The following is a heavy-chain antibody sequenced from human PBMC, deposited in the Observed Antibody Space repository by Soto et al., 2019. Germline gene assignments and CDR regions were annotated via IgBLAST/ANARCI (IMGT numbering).Heavy chain of an antibody. J-gene: IGHJ5*02. CDR3: ARCSDFWSGYPWFDP. Sequence: SETLSLTCTVSGGSISSSSYYWGWIRQPPGKGLEWIGTNYYSGATYYNPSLKSRVTISVDTSKNEFSLNLRSVTAADTAVYYCARCSDFWSGYPWFDPWGQGTLVTVSS. D-gene: IGHD3-3*01. CDR1: GGSISSSSYY. CDR2: NYYSGAT. V-gene: IGHV4-39*01.